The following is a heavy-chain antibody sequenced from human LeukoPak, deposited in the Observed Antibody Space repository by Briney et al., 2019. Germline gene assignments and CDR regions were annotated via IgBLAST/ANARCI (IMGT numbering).Heavy chain of an antibody. D-gene: IGHD3-10*01. CDR1: GYTFTDYA. CDR3: AKLLDSAGGDH. V-gene: IGHV1-3*03. CDR2: ITTGRGET. J-gene: IGHJ4*02. Sequence: ASVKVSCKASGYTFTDYALHWVRQAPGQSLEWMGWITTGRGETRYSQEFQRRITFTRDTSASTVYMDLSDLRTEDTAIYYCAKLLDSAGGDHWGQGTLVTVSS.